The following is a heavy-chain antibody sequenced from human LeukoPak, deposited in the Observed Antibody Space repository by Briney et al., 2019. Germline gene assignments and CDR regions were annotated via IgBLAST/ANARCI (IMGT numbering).Heavy chain of an antibody. CDR2: ISWNSGSI. CDR3: AKDIGSVGATIDY. V-gene: IGHV3-9*03. D-gene: IGHD1-26*01. Sequence: PGGSLRLSCAASGFTFDDYAMHWVRQAPGKGLEWVSGISWNSGSIGYADSVKGRFTISRDNAKNSLYLQMNSLRAEDMALYYCAKDIGSVGATIDYWGQGTLVTVSS. CDR1: GFTFDDYA. J-gene: IGHJ4*02.